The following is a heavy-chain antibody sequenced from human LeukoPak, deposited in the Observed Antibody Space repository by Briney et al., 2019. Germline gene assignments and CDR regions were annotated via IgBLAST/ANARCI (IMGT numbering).Heavy chain of an antibody. D-gene: IGHD2-15*01. Sequence: SETLSLTCTVSGGSLSSGGYYWSWIRQPPGKGLEWIGYIYHSGSTYYNPSLKSRVTISVDRSKNQFSLKLSSVTAADTAVYYCAREDRSHYIQGWFDPWGQGTLVTVSS. CDR2: IYHSGST. J-gene: IGHJ5*02. V-gene: IGHV4-30-2*01. CDR1: GGSLSSGGYY. CDR3: AREDRSHYIQGWFDP.